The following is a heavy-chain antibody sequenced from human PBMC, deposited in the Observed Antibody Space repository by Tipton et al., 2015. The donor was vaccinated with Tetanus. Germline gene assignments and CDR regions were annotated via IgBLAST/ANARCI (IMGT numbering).Heavy chain of an antibody. J-gene: IGHJ5*02. CDR1: GFTVSNNY. Sequence: SLRLSCAASGFTVSNNYMHWVRQVPGKGLVWISRINSDGSKTTYADSVKGRFTISRDNAKNTLHLHMDSLRADDTAVYYCVRERDGDNYYVPSHWFDPWGHGTLVPVSS. V-gene: IGHV3-74*03. CDR2: INSDGSKT. D-gene: IGHD3-10*02. CDR3: VRERDGDNYYVPSHWFDP.